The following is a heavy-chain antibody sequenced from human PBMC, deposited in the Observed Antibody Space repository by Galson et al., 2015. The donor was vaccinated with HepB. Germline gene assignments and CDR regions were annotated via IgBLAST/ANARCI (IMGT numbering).Heavy chain of an antibody. D-gene: IGHD6-19*01. CDR1: GFTFTRHS. Sequence: SLRLSCAASGFTFTRHSMAWVRQAPGKGLEWVSTLGASGVNKLYADSVKGRFTISRDDSENTLYLQVDSLRAADTAVYFCAKESSGDYYFDSWGQGTLVTVSS. J-gene: IGHJ4*02. CDR2: LGASGVNK. V-gene: IGHV3-23*01. CDR3: AKESSGDYYFDS.